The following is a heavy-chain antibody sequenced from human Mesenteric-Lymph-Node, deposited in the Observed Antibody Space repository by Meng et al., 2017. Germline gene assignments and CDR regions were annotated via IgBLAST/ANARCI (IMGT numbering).Heavy chain of an antibody. Sequence: QVQLQESGPGLVKPSQTLSLTGTVSGGSISGGGHSWSWIRQHPGKGLEWIAYIYYSGSTYYNPSLKSRVILSVDTSKNQFSLKLSSVTAADTAVYYCARVDSSGYFLDYWGQGTLVTVSS. J-gene: IGHJ4*01. D-gene: IGHD3-22*01. CDR1: GGSISGGGHS. CDR2: IYYSGST. CDR3: ARVDSSGYFLDY. V-gene: IGHV4-31*03.